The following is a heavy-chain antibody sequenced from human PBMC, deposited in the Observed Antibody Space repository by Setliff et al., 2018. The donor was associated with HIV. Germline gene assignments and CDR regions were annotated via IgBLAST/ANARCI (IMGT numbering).Heavy chain of an antibody. V-gene: IGHV1-69*10. Sequence: ASVKVSCKASGGTFSSYAISWVRQAPGQGLEWMGGIIPILGIANYAQKFQGRVTITADKSTSTAYMELSSLRSEDTAVYYCARGWGACSSTSCYAPPNWFDPWGQGTLVTVSS. D-gene: IGHD2-2*01. J-gene: IGHJ5*02. CDR3: ARGWGACSSTSCYAPPNWFDP. CDR2: IIPILGIA. CDR1: GGTFSSYA.